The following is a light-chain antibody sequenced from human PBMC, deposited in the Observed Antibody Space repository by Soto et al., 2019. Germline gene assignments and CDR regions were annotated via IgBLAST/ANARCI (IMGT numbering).Light chain of an antibody. CDR2: GNS. Sequence: QSVLTQPPSVSGAPGQRVTISCTGSSSNIGAVYDGHWYQQLPGTAPKLLIYGNSNRPSGVPDRFSGSKSGTSASLAITGLQAEDEADYYCQSYDISRYVFVNGTKVTVL. CDR3: QSYDISRYV. J-gene: IGLJ1*01. CDR1: SSNIGAVYD. V-gene: IGLV1-40*01.